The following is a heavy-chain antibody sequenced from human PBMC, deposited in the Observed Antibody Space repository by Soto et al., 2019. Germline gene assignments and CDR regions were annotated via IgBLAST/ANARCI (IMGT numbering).Heavy chain of an antibody. CDR3: ARSTVSGYDWNPFDY. CDR2: IDWDDDK. Sequence: SGPTLVNPTQTLTLTCTFSGFSLSTSGMCVSWIRQPPGKALEWLALIDWDDDKYYSTSLKTRLTISKDTSKNQVVLTMTNMDPVDTATYYCARSTVSGYDWNPFDYWGQGTLVTVSS. CDR1: GFSLSTSGMC. V-gene: IGHV2-70*01. D-gene: IGHD5-12*01. J-gene: IGHJ4*02.